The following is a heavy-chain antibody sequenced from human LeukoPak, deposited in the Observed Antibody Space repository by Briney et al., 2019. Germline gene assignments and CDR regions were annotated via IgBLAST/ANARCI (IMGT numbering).Heavy chain of an antibody. J-gene: IGHJ4*02. CDR1: GYTFSDYY. CDR3: ARDGVSVMPEFDF. Sequence: ASVKVSCKASGYTFSDYYIYWVRQAPGQGLEWMGWIYCKDGATKYAEEFEGRVTMTRDTSIDTVYMELSGLTSDDTAVFYCARDGVSVMPEFDFWGQGTLVTVSS. D-gene: IGHD5/OR15-5a*01. CDR2: IYCKDGAT. V-gene: IGHV1-2*02.